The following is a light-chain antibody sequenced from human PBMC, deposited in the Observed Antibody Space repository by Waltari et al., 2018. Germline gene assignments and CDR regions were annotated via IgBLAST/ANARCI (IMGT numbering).Light chain of an antibody. V-gene: IGKV3-15*01. Sequence: EIVMTQFPATLSVSPGERATLSCMARQSVRSNLAWSQQKPGQAPRLLISAASTRATGIPASFSGSGAGTEFTLTISSLQSEDFAVYYCQQYNNWPLTFGGGTKVEIK. J-gene: IGKJ4*01. CDR1: QSVRSN. CDR3: QQYNNWPLT. CDR2: AAS.